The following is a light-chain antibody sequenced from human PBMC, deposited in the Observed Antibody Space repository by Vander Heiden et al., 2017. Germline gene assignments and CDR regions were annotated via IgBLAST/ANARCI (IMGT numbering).Light chain of an antibody. V-gene: IGKV1-5*03. Sequence: DIKMTQSPSTLSASVGDRVTITCRASQSISSWLAWYQQKPGKAPKLLIYKASSLESGVPSRFSGSGSGTEFTLTISSLQPDDFATYYCQDYNSYTFGQGTKLEIK. CDR2: KAS. CDR3: QDYNSYT. CDR1: QSISSW. J-gene: IGKJ2*01.